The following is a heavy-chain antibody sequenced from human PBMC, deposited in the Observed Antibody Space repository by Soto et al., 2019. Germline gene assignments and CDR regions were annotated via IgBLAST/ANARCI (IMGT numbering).Heavy chain of an antibody. V-gene: IGHV3-21*01. CDR3: AREDDVVVPAAILYGMDV. CDR2: ISSSSSYI. D-gene: IGHD2-2*01. CDR1: GCTLSSYS. J-gene: IGHJ6*02. Sequence: XGSLRLSSAASGCTLSSYSMNGVLQAPGKGLEWVSSISSSSSYIYYADSVKGRFTISRDNAKNSLYLQMNSLRAEDTAVYYCAREDDVVVPAAILYGMDVWGQGPTVTVSS.